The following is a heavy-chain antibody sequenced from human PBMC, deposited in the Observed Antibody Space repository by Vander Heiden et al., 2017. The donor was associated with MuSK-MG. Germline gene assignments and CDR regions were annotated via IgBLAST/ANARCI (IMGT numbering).Heavy chain of an antibody. D-gene: IGHD3-10*01. Sequence: QAQLQESGPGLVKPSETLSLTCAVSGYFISSGYYWGWIRQPPGKALEWIGSIYHSGRTSDNPALKSRVTISVDTSRNQFSLRMRSVTAADTAVYYFAKRWGGEFSGIDYWGQGTMVTV. CDR2: IYHSGRT. J-gene: IGHJ4*02. V-gene: IGHV4-38-2*01. CDR3: AKRWGGEFSGIDY. CDR1: GYFISSGYY.